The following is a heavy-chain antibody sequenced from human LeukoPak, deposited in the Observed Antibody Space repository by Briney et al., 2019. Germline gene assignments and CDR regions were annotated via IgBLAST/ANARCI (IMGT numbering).Heavy chain of an antibody. CDR3: AKTVVPAAIEYYFDY. V-gene: IGHV3-23*01. D-gene: IGHD2-2*01. CDR2: ISGSGGST. Sequence: GGSLRLSCAASGFTFSSYSMNWVRQAPGKGLEWVSAISGSGGSTYYADSVKGRFTISRDNSKKTLYLQMNSLRAEDTAVYYCAKTVVPAAIEYYFDYWGQGTLVTVSS. J-gene: IGHJ4*02. CDR1: GFTFSSYS.